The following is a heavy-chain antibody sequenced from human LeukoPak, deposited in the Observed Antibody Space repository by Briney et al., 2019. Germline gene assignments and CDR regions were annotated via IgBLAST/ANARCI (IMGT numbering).Heavy chain of an antibody. CDR3: ALRRDSSGCHNP. D-gene: IGHD6-19*01. Sequence: SVKVSCKASGGIFSSYAISWVRQAPGQGLEWMGGIIPIFGTANYAQKFQGRVTMTRNTSISTAYMDLSSLRSEDTAVCYCALRRDSSGCHNPWGQGTLVTVSS. V-gene: IGHV1-69*05. CDR1: GGIFSSYA. J-gene: IGHJ5*02. CDR2: IIPIFGTA.